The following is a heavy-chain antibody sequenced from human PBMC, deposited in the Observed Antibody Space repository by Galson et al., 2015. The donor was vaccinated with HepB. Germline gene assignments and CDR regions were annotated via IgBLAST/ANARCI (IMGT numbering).Heavy chain of an antibody. CDR1: GGTFSSYA. D-gene: IGHD2-2*01. CDR2: IIPIFGTA. Sequence: SVKVSCKASGGTFSSYAISWVRQAPGQGLEWMGGIIPIFGTANYAQKFQGRVTITADESTSTAYMELSSLRSEDTAVYYCASPGDCSSTSCSQPFDYWGQGTLVTVSS. V-gene: IGHV1-69*13. J-gene: IGHJ4*02. CDR3: ASPGDCSSTSCSQPFDY.